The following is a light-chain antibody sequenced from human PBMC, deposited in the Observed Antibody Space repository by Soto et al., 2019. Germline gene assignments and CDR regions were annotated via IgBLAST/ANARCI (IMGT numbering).Light chain of an antibody. Sequence: ESVLTQSPGTLSLSPGERATLSCRASESIGSTYLTWYQHKPGQAPRLLVYGTSSRATAIPDRFSGSGSGTDFTLTITRLEPEDSAVYYCQQYGSSPWTFGQGTKVDIK. V-gene: IGKV3-20*01. CDR1: ESIGSTY. J-gene: IGKJ1*01. CDR2: GTS. CDR3: QQYGSSPWT.